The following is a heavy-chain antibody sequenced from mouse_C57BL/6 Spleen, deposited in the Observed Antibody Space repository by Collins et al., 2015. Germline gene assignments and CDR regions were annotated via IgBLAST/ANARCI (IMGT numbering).Heavy chain of an antibody. J-gene: IGHJ4*01. D-gene: IGHD2-10*02. CDR3: TRVYGNYAYAMDY. V-gene: IGHV5-6-4*01. CDR1: GFTFSSYT. Sequence: DVKLVESGGGLVKPGGSLKLSCAASGFTFSSYTMSWVRQTPEKRLEWVATISSGGSYTYYPDSVKGRFTISRDNAKNTLYLQMSSLKSEDTAMYYCTRVYGNYAYAMDYWGQGTSVTVSS. CDR2: ISSGGSYT.